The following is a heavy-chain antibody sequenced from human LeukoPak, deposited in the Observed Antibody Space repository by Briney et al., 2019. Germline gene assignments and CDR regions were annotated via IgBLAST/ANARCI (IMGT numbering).Heavy chain of an antibody. J-gene: IGHJ5*02. CDR1: GYTLTELS. V-gene: IGHV1-24*01. D-gene: IGHD3-10*02. CDR3: ATDPVFSAGLEFDP. Sequence: ASVKVSCKVSGYTLTELSMHWVRQAPGKGLEWMGGFDPEDGETIYVQKFQGRVTMTEDTSTDTAYMELSSLRSEDTAVYYCATDPVFSAGLEFDPWGQGTLVTVSS. CDR2: FDPEDGET.